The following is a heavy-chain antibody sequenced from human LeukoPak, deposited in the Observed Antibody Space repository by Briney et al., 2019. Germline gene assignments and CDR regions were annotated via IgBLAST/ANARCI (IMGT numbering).Heavy chain of an antibody. V-gene: IGHV4-30-2*01. CDR2: IYHSGST. CDR3: ARELELTSVPLHHWFDP. Sequence: SETLSLTCTVSGGSISSGGYYWSWIRQPPGKGLEWIGYIYHSGSTYYNPSLKGRVTISVDRSKNQFSLKLSSVTAADTAVYYCARELELTSVPLHHWFDPWGQGTLVTVSS. J-gene: IGHJ5*02. CDR1: GGSISSGGYY. D-gene: IGHD4-17*01.